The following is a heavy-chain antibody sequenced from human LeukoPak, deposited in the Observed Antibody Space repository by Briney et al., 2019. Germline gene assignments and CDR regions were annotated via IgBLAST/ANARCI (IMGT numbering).Heavy chain of an antibody. D-gene: IGHD4-11*01. Sequence: GASVKVSCKASGYTFTSYAMNWVRQAPGQGLECMGGIIPIFGTANYAQKFQGRVTITADKSTSTAHMELSSLRSEDTAVYYCARDGSAYSNYFWYFDLWGRGTLVTVSS. V-gene: IGHV1-69*06. CDR3: ARDGSAYSNYFWYFDL. CDR2: IIPIFGTA. CDR1: GYTFTSYA. J-gene: IGHJ2*01.